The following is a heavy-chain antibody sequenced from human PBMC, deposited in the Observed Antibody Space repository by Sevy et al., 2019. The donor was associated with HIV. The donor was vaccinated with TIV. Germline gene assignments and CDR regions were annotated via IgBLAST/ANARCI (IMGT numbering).Heavy chain of an antibody. D-gene: IGHD3-10*01. CDR1: GFTFDDYA. CDR3: AKDIGEDQAPYYMDV. J-gene: IGHJ6*03. CDR2: ISWDGGRT. Sequence: GGSLRLSCAASGFTFDDYAMHWVRQAPGKGLEWVSFISWDGGRTYYEDYVKGRFTISRENSKSSLYMQMNSLRAEDTALYYCAKDIGEDQAPYYMDVWGKGTTVTVSS. V-gene: IGHV3-43D*03.